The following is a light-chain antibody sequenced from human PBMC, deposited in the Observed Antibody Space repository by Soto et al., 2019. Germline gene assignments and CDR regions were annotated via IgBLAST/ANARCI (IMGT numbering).Light chain of an antibody. J-gene: IGLJ3*02. CDR1: SGHSSYA. Sequence: QSVLTQSPSASASLGASVKLTCTLSSGHSSYAIAWHQQQPEKGPRYLMKLNSDGSHSKGDGIPDRFSGSSSGAERYLTISSLQSEDEADYDCQTWGTGMVFGGGTKLTVL. CDR2: LNSDGSH. CDR3: QTWGTGMV. V-gene: IGLV4-69*01.